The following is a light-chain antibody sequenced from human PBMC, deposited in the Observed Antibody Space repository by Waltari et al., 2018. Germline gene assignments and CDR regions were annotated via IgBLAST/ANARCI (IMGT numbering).Light chain of an antibody. Sequence: DIQMTQSPSSVSASVGDRVTITCRASQGVSTRLAWYQQRPGKAPTLQIYAASNLQPGVPSRFSATGSGTEFTLTIGSLQPEDSATYFCQQGISFPLTFGQGTRLEIK. J-gene: IGKJ5*01. CDR1: QGVSTR. CDR3: QQGISFPLT. V-gene: IGKV1-12*01. CDR2: AAS.